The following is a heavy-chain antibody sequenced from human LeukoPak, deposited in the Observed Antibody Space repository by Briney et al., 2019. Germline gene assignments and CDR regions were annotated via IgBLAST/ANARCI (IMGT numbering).Heavy chain of an antibody. CDR3: TTDLGYYDSSVAPSDAFDI. J-gene: IGHJ3*02. CDR1: GFTFSNAW. CDR2: IKSKTDGGTT. Sequence: GSLRLSCAASGFTFSNAWMSWVRQAPGKGLEWVGRIKSKTDGGTTDYAAPVKGRFTISRDDSKNTLYLQMNSLKTEDTAVYYCTTDLGYYDSSVAPSDAFDIWGQGTMVTVSS. D-gene: IGHD3-22*01. V-gene: IGHV3-15*01.